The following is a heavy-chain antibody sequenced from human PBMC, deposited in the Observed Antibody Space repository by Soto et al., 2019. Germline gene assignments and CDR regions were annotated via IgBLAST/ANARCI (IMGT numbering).Heavy chain of an antibody. V-gene: IGHV3-53*01. D-gene: IGHD2-21*01. Sequence: TGGSLRLSCAASGFTVSSNYMSWVRQAPGKGLEWVSVIYSGGSTYYADSVRGRFTISRDNSKNTLYLQMKSLRAEDTAVYYCARLSGDHSAFFSYGMDAWGQGTTVTVSS. CDR3: ARLSGDHSAFFSYGMDA. J-gene: IGHJ6*02. CDR2: IYSGGST. CDR1: GFTVSSNY.